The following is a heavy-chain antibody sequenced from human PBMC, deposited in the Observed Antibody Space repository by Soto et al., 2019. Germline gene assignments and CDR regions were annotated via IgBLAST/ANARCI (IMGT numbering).Heavy chain of an antibody. Sequence: QVQLVESGGGVVQPGRSLRLSCAASGFTFSSYGMHWVRQAPGKGLEWVAVIWYDGSNKYYADSVKGRFTISRDNSKNTLYLQMNSLRAEDTAVYYCARGDVGYCSSASCRMYYYYGMDVWGQGTTVTVSS. V-gene: IGHV3-33*01. CDR3: ARGDVGYCSSASCRMYYYYGMDV. CDR1: GFTFSSYG. CDR2: IWYDGSNK. D-gene: IGHD2-2*01. J-gene: IGHJ6*02.